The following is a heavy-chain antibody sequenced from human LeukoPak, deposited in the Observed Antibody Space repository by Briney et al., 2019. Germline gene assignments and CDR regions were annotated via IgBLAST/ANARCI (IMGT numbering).Heavy chain of an antibody. D-gene: IGHD6-19*01. CDR2: IIPIFGTA. Sequence: GASVKVSCKASGGTFSSYAISWVRQAPGQGLEWMGGIIPIFGTANYAQKFQGRVTITTDESTSTAYMELSSLRSEDTAVYYCARDVSYSSPPSYFDYWGQGTLVTVSS. V-gene: IGHV1-69*05. CDR3: ARDVSYSSPPSYFDY. J-gene: IGHJ4*02. CDR1: GGTFSSYA.